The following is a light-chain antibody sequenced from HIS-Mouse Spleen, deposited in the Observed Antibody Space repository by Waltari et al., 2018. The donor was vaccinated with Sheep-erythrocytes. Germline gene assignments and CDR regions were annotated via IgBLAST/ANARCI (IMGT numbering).Light chain of an antibody. CDR2: SNN. Sequence: QSVLTQPPSASGTPGPRVTISCSGSSSNIGRNTFNWYQPLPRTAPNLLIYSNNQRPSGVPDRFSGSKSGTSASLAISGLQSEDEADYYCAAWDDSLNGVVFGGGTKLTVL. CDR3: AAWDDSLNGVV. J-gene: IGLJ2*01. V-gene: IGLV1-44*01. CDR1: SSNIGRNT.